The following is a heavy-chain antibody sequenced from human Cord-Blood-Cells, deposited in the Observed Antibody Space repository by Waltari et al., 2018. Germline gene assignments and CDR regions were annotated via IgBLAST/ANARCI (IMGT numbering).Heavy chain of an antibody. Sequence: QVQLVQSGAEVKKPGASVKVSCKASGYTFTGYYMHWVRQAPGQGLEWMGWINPNSGGTNYAQEFQGRVTMTRDTSISTAYMELSRLRSDDTAVYYCARDVGIAAAGTFDYWGQGTLVTVSS. V-gene: IGHV1-2*02. CDR3: ARDVGIAAAGTFDY. CDR1: GYTFTGYY. J-gene: IGHJ4*02. CDR2: INPNSGGT. D-gene: IGHD6-13*01.